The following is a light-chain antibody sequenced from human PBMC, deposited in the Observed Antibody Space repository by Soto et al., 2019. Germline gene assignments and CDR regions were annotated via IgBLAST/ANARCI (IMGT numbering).Light chain of an antibody. V-gene: IGKV3-15*01. J-gene: IGKJ1*01. CDR1: QNIYYN. CDR3: LQYHNLWA. CDR2: RAS. Sequence: ILMTQSPATVSVSPGESATLSCRARQNIYYNVAWYQHRPGQAPRLLIYRASTRAPGVPARFSGSGSGTEFTLTISSLQPEDGTVSSCLQYHNLWAFGQGTKVEI.